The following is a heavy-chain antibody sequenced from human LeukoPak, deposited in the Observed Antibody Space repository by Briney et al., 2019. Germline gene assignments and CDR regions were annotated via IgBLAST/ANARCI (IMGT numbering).Heavy chain of an antibody. J-gene: IGHJ2*01. Sequence: PSETLSLTCTVSGGSVSSYCWSWIRQPPGKGLEWIGYFYYSGSTNYNPSLKSRVTISLDTSKNHFSLKLSSVTAADTAVYYCARDRSGYFDSSGYYVGYFDLWGRGTLVTVSS. CDR1: GGSVSSYC. V-gene: IGHV4-59*02. CDR3: ARDRSGYFDSSGYYVGYFDL. D-gene: IGHD3-22*01. CDR2: FYYSGST.